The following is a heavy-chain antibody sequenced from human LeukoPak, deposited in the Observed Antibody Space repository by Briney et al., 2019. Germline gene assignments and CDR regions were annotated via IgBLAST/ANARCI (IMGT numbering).Heavy chain of an antibody. Sequence: ASVKVSCKASGYTFTGYYMHWVRQAPGQGLEWMGWINPNSGGTNYAQKFQGRVTITRDTSISTAYMELSRLRSDDTAVYYCARAKGGDYDILTGYDYWGQGTLVTVSS. CDR1: GYTFTGYY. CDR2: INPNSGGT. V-gene: IGHV1-2*02. D-gene: IGHD3-9*01. J-gene: IGHJ4*02. CDR3: ARAKGGDYDILTGYDY.